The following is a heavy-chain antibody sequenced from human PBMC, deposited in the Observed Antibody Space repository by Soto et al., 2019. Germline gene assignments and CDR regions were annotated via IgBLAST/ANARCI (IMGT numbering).Heavy chain of an antibody. CDR2: ISIGGDKT. D-gene: IGHD5-12*01. Sequence: EVQLLESGGDLIQPGGSLRLSCAASGFTFSSNSFTWVRQAPGKGLEYVSGISIGGDKTWHADSVKGRFTVSRDNSTNTVYLQMNRLRVDDTAVYYCAKWDGYGDHWGQGTLVTVSS. CDR1: GFTFSSNS. J-gene: IGHJ5*02. CDR3: AKWDGYGDH. V-gene: IGHV3-23*01.